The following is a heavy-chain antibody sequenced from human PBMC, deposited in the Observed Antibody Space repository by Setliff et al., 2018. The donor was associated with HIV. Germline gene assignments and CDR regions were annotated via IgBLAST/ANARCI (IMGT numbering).Heavy chain of an antibody. Sequence: PSETLSLTCDVSSYSISSVHSWGWIRQPPGKRLEWIGTMHHSGNTHYKPSLKGRVTVSLDTSKNQFSLKLSSVTAADTAVYYCAAYFDFWSGYGLRGVVPCMDVWGKGTTVTSP. CDR3: AAYFDFWSGYGLRGVVPCMDV. CDR1: SYSISSVHS. CDR2: MHHSGNT. J-gene: IGHJ6*03. D-gene: IGHD3-3*01. V-gene: IGHV4-38-2*01.